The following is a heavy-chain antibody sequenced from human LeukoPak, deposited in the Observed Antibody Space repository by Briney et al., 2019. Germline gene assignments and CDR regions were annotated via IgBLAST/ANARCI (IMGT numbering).Heavy chain of an antibody. CDR3: ARDGGYSSGWYYGY. CDR1: GFTFSSYW. J-gene: IGHJ4*02. CDR2: INSDGSST. D-gene: IGHD6-19*01. Sequence: PGGSLRLSCAASGFTFSSYWMSWVRQAPGKGLVWVSRINSDGSSTSYADSVKGRFTISRDNAKNTLYLQMNSLRAEDTAVYYCARDGGYSSGWYYGYWGQGTLVTVSS. V-gene: IGHV3-74*01.